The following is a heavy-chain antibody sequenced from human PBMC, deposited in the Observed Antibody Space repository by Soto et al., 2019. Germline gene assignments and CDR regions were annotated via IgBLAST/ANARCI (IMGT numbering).Heavy chain of an antibody. V-gene: IGHV4-59*01. J-gene: IGHJ4*02. Sequence: SETLSLTCTVSGGSISSYYWSWIRQPPGKGLEWIGYIYYSGSTNYNPSLKSRVTISVDTSKNQFSLKLSSVTAADTAVYYCARGEYDILTGYYDYFDEWGQGTLVTVSS. CDR1: GGSISSYY. CDR3: ARGEYDILTGYYDYFDE. CDR2: IYYSGST. D-gene: IGHD3-9*01.